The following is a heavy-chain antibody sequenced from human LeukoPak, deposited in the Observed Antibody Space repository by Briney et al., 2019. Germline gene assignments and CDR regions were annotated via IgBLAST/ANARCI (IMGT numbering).Heavy chain of an antibody. CDR2: IYTSGST. D-gene: IGHD5-18*01. CDR3: ARGRAGRGYSYVIYYYYMDV. J-gene: IGHJ6*03. V-gene: IGHV4-4*07. CDR1: GDSISSYY. Sequence: SETLSLTCTVSGDSISSYYWSWIRQPAGKGLEWIGRIYTSGSTNYNPSLKSRVTMSVDTSKNQFSLKLSSVTAADTAVYYCARGRAGRGYSYVIYYYYMDVWGKGTTVTVSS.